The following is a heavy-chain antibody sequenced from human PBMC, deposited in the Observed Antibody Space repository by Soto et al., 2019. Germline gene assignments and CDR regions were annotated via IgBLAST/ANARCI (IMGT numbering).Heavy chain of an antibody. D-gene: IGHD1-20*01. CDR2: ISWDGGST. J-gene: IGHJ6*02. CDR1: GFTFDDYT. V-gene: IGHV3-43*01. Sequence: GGSLRLSCAASGFTFDDYTMHWVRQAPGKGLEWVSLISWDGGSTYYADSVKGRFTISRDNSKNSLYLQMNSLRTEDTALYYCAKDMSRPKSITGTLEYYYYYYGMDVWGQGTTVTVSS. CDR3: AKDMSRPKSITGTLEYYYYYYGMDV.